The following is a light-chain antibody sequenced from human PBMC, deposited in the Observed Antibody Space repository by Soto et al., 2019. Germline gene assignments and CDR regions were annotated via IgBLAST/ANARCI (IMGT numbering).Light chain of an antibody. V-gene: IGLV2-14*01. CDR3: SSYTSSSTRV. CDR2: DVS. Sequence: QSALTRPASVSGSPGQSITISCTGTSSDVGGYNYVSWYQQHPGKAPKLMIYDVSNRPSGVSNRFSGSKSGNTASLTISGLQAEDEADYYCSSYTSSSTRVFGTGTKVTV. CDR1: SSDVGGYNY. J-gene: IGLJ1*01.